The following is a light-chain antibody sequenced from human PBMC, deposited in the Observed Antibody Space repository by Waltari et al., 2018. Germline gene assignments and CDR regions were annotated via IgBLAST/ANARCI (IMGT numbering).Light chain of an antibody. J-gene: IGLJ3*02. CDR1: RSNIGSNY. V-gene: IGLV1-47*01. Sequence: QSVLTQPPSASGTPGQRVTISCSGRRSNIGSNYVYWYQQLPGTAPKLLIYRNNQRPSGVPDRFSGSKSGTSASLAISGLRSEDEADYYCAAWDDSLSGRVFGGGTKVTVV. CDR3: AAWDDSLSGRV. CDR2: RNN.